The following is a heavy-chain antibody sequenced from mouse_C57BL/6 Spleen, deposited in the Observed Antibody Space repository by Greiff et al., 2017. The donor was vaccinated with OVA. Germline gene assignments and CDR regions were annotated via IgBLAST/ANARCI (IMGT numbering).Heavy chain of an antibody. J-gene: IGHJ4*01. CDR1: GYTFTEYT. CDR2: FYPGSGSI. Sequence: VQLVESGAELVKPGASVKLSCKASGYTFTEYTIHWVKQRSGQGREWIGWFYPGSGSIKYNEKFKDKATLTADKSSSTVYMELSRLTSEDSAVYFGTRNEEYYDSRGYAMDYWGEGTSVTVSS. D-gene: IGHD1-1*01. V-gene: IGHV1-62-2*01. CDR3: TRNEEYYDSRGYAMDY.